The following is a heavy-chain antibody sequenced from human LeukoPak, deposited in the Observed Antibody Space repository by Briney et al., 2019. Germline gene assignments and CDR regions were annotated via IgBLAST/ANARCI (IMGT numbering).Heavy chain of an antibody. CDR1: GFTFNTYT. Sequence: GGSLRLSCAASGFTFNTYTLSWVRQAPGMGLEWVSYVSATGRDTYYADSIKGRFTISRDNAKNSLYLQMSSLRAEDTAVYYCARQTGGYYFDSWGQGILVTVSS. V-gene: IGHV3-21*05. CDR2: VSATGRDT. D-gene: IGHD3-10*01. J-gene: IGHJ4*02. CDR3: ARQTGGYYFDS.